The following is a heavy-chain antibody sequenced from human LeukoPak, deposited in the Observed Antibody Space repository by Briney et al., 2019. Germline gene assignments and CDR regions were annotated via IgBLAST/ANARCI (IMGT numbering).Heavy chain of an antibody. CDR2: IYYSGST. V-gene: IGHV4-59*12. Sequence: SETLSLTCTVSGDSISSYYWSWIRQPPGKGLEWIGYIYYSGSTNYNPSLKSRVSISVDTSRSQFSLNLSSVTAADTAIYYCARVTRRRTTGEIFGRFLDYWGQGTLVTVSS. CDR3: ARVTRRRTTGEIFGRFLDY. CDR1: GDSISSYY. J-gene: IGHJ4*02. D-gene: IGHD3-10*01.